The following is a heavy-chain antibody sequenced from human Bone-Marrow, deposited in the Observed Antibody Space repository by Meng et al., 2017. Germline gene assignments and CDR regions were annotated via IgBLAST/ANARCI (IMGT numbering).Heavy chain of an antibody. CDR3: VRSYSSGWFDY. CDR2: ISSSGSLI. Sequence: GESLKISCAVSGFTLGYYEMNWVRQAPGKGLVWLSYISSSGSLIYYGDTVKGRFTISRDNAKQSLFLQMNSLRADDTAMYYCVRSYSSGWFDYWGRGTLVTVSS. CDR1: GFTLGYYE. V-gene: IGHV3-48*03. D-gene: IGHD6-19*01. J-gene: IGHJ5*01.